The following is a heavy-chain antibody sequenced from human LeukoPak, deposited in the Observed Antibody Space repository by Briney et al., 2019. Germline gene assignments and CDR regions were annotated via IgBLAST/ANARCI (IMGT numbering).Heavy chain of an antibody. CDR2: INPNSGGT. D-gene: IGHD3-22*01. CDR1: GYTFTGYY. J-gene: IGHJ3*02. Sequence: ASVKVSCKASGYTFTGYYMHWVRQAPGQGLEWMGWINPNSGGTNYAQKFQGRVTMTRDTSISTAYMELSSLRSEDTAVYYCARESQLLIVVVSRRVRDAFDIWGQGTMVTVSS. V-gene: IGHV1-2*02. CDR3: ARESQLLIVVVSRRVRDAFDI.